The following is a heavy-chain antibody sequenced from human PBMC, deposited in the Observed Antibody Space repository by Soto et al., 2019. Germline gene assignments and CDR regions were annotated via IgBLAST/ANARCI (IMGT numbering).Heavy chain of an antibody. Sequence: GGSLRLSCAASGFTFSSYAMSWVRQAPGKGLEWVSAISGSGGSTYYADSVKGRFTISRDNSKNTLYLQMNSLRAEDTAVYYCAKGFRDFGVVTNLFDYWGQGTLVTVSS. J-gene: IGHJ4*02. CDR3: AKGFRDFGVVTNLFDY. CDR1: GFTFSSYA. V-gene: IGHV3-23*01. D-gene: IGHD3-3*01. CDR2: ISGSGGST.